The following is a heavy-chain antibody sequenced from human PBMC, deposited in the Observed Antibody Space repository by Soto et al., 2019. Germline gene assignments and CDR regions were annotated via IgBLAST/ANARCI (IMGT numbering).Heavy chain of an antibody. V-gene: IGHV3-23*01. J-gene: IGHJ6*02. CDR1: GFTFSNYG. Sequence: RLSCAASGFTFSNYGMNWVRQAPGKGLEWVSGISTNGDTANYADSVKGRFTISRDNSKNALYMQMNGLRPEDTAVYYCAKDGGSNYVHYYYGMDVWGQGTTVTVSS. D-gene: IGHD4-4*01. CDR3: AKDGGSNYVHYYYGMDV. CDR2: ISTNGDTA.